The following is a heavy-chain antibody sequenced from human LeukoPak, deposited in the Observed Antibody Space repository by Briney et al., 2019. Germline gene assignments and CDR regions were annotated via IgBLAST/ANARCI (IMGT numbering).Heavy chain of an antibody. V-gene: IGHV3-7*03. CDR1: GFSSSSYW. CDR3: MTELLGY. J-gene: IGHJ4*02. CDR2: IRGDGNEK. Sequence: GGSLRLSCAASGFSSSSYWMTWVRQAPGRGLEFVANIRGDGNEKYYMDSMKGRLTISRDNAKNSLFLQMSGLRAEDTAVYYCMTELLGYRGQGTLVTVSS. D-gene: IGHD1-14*01.